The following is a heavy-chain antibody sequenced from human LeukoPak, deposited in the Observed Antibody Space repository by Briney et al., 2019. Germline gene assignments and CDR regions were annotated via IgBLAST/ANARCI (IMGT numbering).Heavy chain of an antibody. J-gene: IGHJ5*02. CDR2: IIPIFGTA. CDR1: GGTFSSYA. Sequence: SVKVSCKASGGTFSSYAISWVRQAPGQGLEWMGRIIPIFGTANYVQKFQGRVTITTDESTSTAYMELSSLRSEDTAVYYCARGYSSSWYDSDNWFDPWGQGTLVTVSS. CDR3: ARGYSSSWYDSDNWFDP. V-gene: IGHV1-69*05. D-gene: IGHD6-13*01.